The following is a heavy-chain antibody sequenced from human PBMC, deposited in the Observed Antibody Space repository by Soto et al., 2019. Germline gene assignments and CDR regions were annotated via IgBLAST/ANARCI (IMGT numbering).Heavy chain of an antibody. CDR2: TYAGGST. Sequence: SETLSLTCRVSGGSISSYYCNWIRQPAGKGLEWVGRTYAGGSTKYNPPLKSRVTILVDTSKNEFSLKLNSVTAADTAVYYCAGIGEDDYYGMDVWGQGTTVTV. CDR3: AGIGEDDYYGMDV. J-gene: IGHJ6*02. CDR1: GGSISSYY. V-gene: IGHV4-4*07. D-gene: IGHD2-21*01.